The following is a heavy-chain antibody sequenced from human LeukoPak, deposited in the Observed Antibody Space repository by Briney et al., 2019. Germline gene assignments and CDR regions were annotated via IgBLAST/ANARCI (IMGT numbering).Heavy chain of an antibody. J-gene: IGHJ3*02. CDR3: AKGYSGYEFDAFDI. V-gene: IGHV3-23*01. CDR2: ISGSGGST. CDR1: GFTFSIYA. Sequence: PGGSLRLSCAASGFTFSIYAMSWVRQAPGKGLEWVSAISGSGGSTYYADSVKGRFTISRDNSKNTLYLRMNSLRAEDTDVYYCAKGYSGYEFDAFDIWGQGTMVTVSS. D-gene: IGHD5-12*01.